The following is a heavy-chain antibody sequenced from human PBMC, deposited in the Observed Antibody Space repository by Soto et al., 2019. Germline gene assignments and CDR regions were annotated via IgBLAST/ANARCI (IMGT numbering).Heavy chain of an antibody. J-gene: IGHJ6*02. CDR3: AKDSLEAVAGSYYYGMDV. D-gene: IGHD6-19*01. CDR2: ISYDGNNK. CDR1: GFTFSGYG. Sequence: VQLVESGGGVVQPGRSLRLSCAASGFTFSGYGMHWVRQAPGKGLEWVAVISYDGNNKYYADSVKGRFTISRDNSKKTLYLQMNTLRAEDTAVYYCAKDSLEAVAGSYYYGMDVWGQGTTVTVSS. V-gene: IGHV3-30*18.